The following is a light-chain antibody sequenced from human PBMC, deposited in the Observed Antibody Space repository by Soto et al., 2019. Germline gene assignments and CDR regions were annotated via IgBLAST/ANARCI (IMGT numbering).Light chain of an antibody. J-gene: IGLJ2*01. CDR1: SSNIGSKY. Sequence: QAVVPQPPSASGTPGQRVTISCSGSSSNIGSKYVYWYQQLPGTAPKLLMYRNNQRPSGVPDRFSGSKSGTSASLAISGLRSEDEADYYCAAWDAGVSGPAFGGGTQRTVL. CDR3: AAWDAGVSGPA. CDR2: RNN. V-gene: IGLV1-47*01.